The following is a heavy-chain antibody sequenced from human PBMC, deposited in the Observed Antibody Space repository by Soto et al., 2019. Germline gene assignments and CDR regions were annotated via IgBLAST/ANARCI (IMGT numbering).Heavy chain of an antibody. J-gene: IGHJ6*02. Sequence: PSETLSLTCSVSSGSINSGGYYWSWIRQPPGKGLEWIGYIYYNGGTYYNPSLKSRVTISVDTSRNHFSLNLTSVTAADTAVYYCARRGGSESDYYCYGMDVWGQGTTVTVSS. V-gene: IGHV4-31*03. CDR2: IYYNGGT. D-gene: IGHD6-19*01. CDR1: SGSINSGGYY. CDR3: ARRGGSESDYYCYGMDV.